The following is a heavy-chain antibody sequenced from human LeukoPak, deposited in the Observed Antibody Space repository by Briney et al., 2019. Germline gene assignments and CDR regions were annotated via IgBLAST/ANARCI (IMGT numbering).Heavy chain of an antibody. Sequence: SETLSLTCAVSGGSISSGGYSWSWIRQPPGKGLEWLVYVYHSGSTYYNPSLKSRVTISVDRSKNQFSLKLSSVTAADTAVYYCARSSYDFWSGYYLPNWFDPWGQGTLVTVSS. J-gene: IGHJ5*02. CDR3: ARSSYDFWSGYYLPNWFDP. CDR2: VYHSGST. D-gene: IGHD3-3*01. V-gene: IGHV4-30-2*01. CDR1: GGSISSGGYS.